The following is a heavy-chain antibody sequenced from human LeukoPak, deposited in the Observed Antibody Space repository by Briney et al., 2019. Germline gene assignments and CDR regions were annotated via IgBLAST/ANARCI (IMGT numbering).Heavy chain of an antibody. CDR1: GFTLSNYY. V-gene: IGHV3-7*01. J-gene: IGHJ4*02. CDR3: TGGSPLDY. CDR2: IKEDASET. D-gene: IGHD1-26*01. Sequence: GGSLRLSCAASGFTLSNYYMHWVRQPPGKGLEWVANIKEDASETNYVGSAIGRFAISRDNAKNSLYLQMNSLRVEDTAVYYCTGGSPLDYWGQGTLVTVSS.